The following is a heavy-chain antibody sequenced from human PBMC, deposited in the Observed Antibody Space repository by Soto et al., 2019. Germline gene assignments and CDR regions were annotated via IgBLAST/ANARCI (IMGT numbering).Heavy chain of an antibody. Sequence: ASVKVSCKASGYTFTSYGISWVRQAPGQGLEWMGWISAYNGNTNYAQKLQGRVTMTTDTSTSTAYMELSSLRSEDTAVYFCARGFSHWLPYLDFWGQGSLVTGSS. J-gene: IGHJ4*02. CDR2: ISAYNGNT. CDR1: GYTFTSYG. D-gene: IGHD1-1*01. CDR3: ARGFSHWLPYLDF. V-gene: IGHV1-18*01.